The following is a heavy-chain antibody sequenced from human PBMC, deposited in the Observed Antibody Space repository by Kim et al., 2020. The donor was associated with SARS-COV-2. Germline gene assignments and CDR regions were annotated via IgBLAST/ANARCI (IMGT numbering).Heavy chain of an antibody. Sequence: GGSLRLSCAASGFTFDDHAMHWVRQAPGKGLEWVAGLSWNSGNIDYTDSVKGRFTISRDNAKNSLYLQMNSLRPEDTALYYCVKDMISGTSTGFDSWGQGTLVTVSS. J-gene: IGHJ4*02. V-gene: IGHV3-9*01. CDR2: LSWNSGNI. CDR1: GFTFDDHA. D-gene: IGHD1-1*01. CDR3: VKDMISGTSTGFDS.